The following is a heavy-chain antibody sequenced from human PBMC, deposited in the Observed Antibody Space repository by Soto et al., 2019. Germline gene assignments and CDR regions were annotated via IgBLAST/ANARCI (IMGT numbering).Heavy chain of an antibody. J-gene: IGHJ4*02. CDR1: GFTFSSFG. CDR2: ISDDGSNK. CDR3: AKGQYYSGSSRYFNPSDY. V-gene: IGHV3-30*18. Sequence: QVQLVESGGGVVQPGRSLRLSCAASGFTFSSFGMHWVRQAPGKGLEWVAVISDDGSNKKYADSVKGRFTISRDNSKNTLYLQMNRLRVEDKAVYYCAKGQYYSGSSRYFNPSDYWGQGSLVTVSS. D-gene: IGHD2-15*01.